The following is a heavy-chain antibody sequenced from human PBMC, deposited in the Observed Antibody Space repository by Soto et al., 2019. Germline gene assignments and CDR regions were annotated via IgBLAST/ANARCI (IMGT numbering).Heavy chain of an antibody. Sequence: PGGSLRLSCTASGSTFPNYPMHWVRQAPYKGLEWVAVISHDGVTKNSADSVKGRFTISRDNSRNTLYLQMNSLRIEDTAMYYCVRGGYSSSWERLDPWGQGTLVTVSS. V-gene: IGHV3-30-3*01. CDR1: GSTFPNYP. D-gene: IGHD4-4*01. CDR3: VRGGYSSSWERLDP. J-gene: IGHJ5*02. CDR2: ISHDGVTK.